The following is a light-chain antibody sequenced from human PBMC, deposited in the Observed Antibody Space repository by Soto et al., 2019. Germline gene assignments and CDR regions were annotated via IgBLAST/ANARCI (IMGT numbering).Light chain of an antibody. J-gene: IGKJ2*01. CDR1: HNVNKY. CDR3: QQSYNSPQT. CDR2: GAS. Sequence: DIQMTQSPSSLSASVGDRVTITCRTSHNVNKYLNWYQQRSGKAPKVLIYGASSLQTGVPSRFTGSGSGTDFTLTISGLQPEDIATYYCQQSYNSPQTFGQGTKVDIK. V-gene: IGKV1-39*01.